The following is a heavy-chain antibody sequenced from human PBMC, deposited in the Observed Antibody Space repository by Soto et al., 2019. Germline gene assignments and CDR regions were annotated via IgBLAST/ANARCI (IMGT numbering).Heavy chain of an antibody. J-gene: IGHJ3*01. D-gene: IGHD3-10*01. CDR3: ARDGEKTYGFYF. Sequence: QVHLVQSGAEVKEPGSSVRVSSKASGGSFHKFAFNWVRQAPGQGLQWMGDITPMFGVAEYAQRLQDRLTISADDSTETIYMELRGLRSEDTAMYYCARDGEKTYGFYFWGPGTMVTVSS. CDR1: GGSFHKFA. CDR2: ITPMFGVA. V-gene: IGHV1-69*12.